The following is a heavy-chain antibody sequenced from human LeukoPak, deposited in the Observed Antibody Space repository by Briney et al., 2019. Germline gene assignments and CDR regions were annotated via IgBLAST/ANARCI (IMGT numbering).Heavy chain of an antibody. CDR1: GDTFNSYT. Sequence: SSVTVSFKTSGDTFNSYTISWVRQAPRQGLEWVGRIIPILGIANYAQKFQGRVTIIADKSTSTAYIEPSSLRSEDTAVYHGARGPIFAVRNYFDYWGQGTLVTVSS. V-gene: IGHV1-69*02. J-gene: IGHJ4*02. CDR2: IIPILGIA. D-gene: IGHD3-9*01. CDR3: ARGPIFAVRNYFDY.